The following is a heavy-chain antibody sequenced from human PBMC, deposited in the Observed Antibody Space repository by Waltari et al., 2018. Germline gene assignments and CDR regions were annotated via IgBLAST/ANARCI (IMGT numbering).Heavy chain of an antibody. J-gene: IGHJ3*02. CDR2: IYYSGST. Sequence: QVQLQESGPGLVKPSETLSLTCTVSGGSISSHYWSWIRQPPGKGLEWIGYIYYSGSTNCNPSPKRRVTISVDTSKNQFSLKLSSVTAADTAVYYCARVGLFDAFDIWGQGTMVTVSS. V-gene: IGHV4-59*11. CDR3: ARVGLFDAFDI. CDR1: GGSISSHY. D-gene: IGHD2-21*01.